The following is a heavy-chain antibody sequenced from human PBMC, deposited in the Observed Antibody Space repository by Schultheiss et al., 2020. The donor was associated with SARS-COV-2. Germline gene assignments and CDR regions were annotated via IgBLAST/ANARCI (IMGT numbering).Heavy chain of an antibody. J-gene: IGHJ4*02. D-gene: IGHD3-16*01. CDR2: INHSGST. V-gene: IGHV4-38-2*01. Sequence: SETLSLTCAVSGYSISSGYYWGWIRQPPGKGLEWIGEINHSGSTNYNPSLKSRVTISVDKSKNQFSLKLSSVTAADTAVYYCARGQDDYVWDWGQGTLVTVSS. CDR1: GYSISSGYY. CDR3: ARGQDDYVWD.